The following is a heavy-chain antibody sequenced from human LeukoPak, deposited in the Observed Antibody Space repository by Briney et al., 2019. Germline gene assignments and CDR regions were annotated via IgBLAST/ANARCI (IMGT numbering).Heavy chain of an antibody. CDR2: INPNSGGT. CDR1: GYTFTGYY. CDR3: AKGTMIVVVISPDFDY. D-gene: IGHD3-22*01. J-gene: IGHJ4*02. Sequence: GASVKVSCKASGYTFTGYYMHWVRQAPGQGLEWMGWINPNSGGTNYAQKFQGRVTMTRDTSISTAYMELSRLRSDDTAVYYCAKGTMIVVVISPDFDYWGQGTLVTVSS. V-gene: IGHV1-2*02.